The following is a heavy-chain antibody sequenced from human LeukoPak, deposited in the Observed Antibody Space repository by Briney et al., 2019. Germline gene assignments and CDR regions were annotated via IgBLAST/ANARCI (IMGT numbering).Heavy chain of an antibody. V-gene: IGHV3-43*01. CDR1: GFTFDEYA. Sequence: GGSLRLSCAASGFTFDEYAMHWVRQTPGKRLEWVGLIMFDGSGIFYADSVKGRFAISRDNFKDSLYLQIHSLRIDDTALYYCAKGTLTELQAWGQGTMVSVSS. J-gene: IGHJ5*02. CDR3: AKGTLTELQA. CDR2: IMFDGSGI. D-gene: IGHD1-7*01.